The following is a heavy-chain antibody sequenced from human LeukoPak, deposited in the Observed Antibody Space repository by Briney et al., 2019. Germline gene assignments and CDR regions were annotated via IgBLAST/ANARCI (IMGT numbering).Heavy chain of an antibody. CDR1: GGSITSYF. CDR2: IYHSGTT. J-gene: IGHJ1*01. D-gene: IGHD2/OR15-2a*01. V-gene: IGHV4-59*01. CDR3: AQKAPFSPAYSQQ. Sequence: PSETLSLTCAVSGGSITSYFRTWIRQPPGKGLEWIGYIYHSGTTNYNPSLKSRATISVDTSKSQFSLMLTSVTASDTAVYYCAQKAPFSPAYSQQWGQGTLVTVSS.